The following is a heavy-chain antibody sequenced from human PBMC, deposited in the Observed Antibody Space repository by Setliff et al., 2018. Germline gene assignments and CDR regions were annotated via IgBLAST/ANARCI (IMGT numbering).Heavy chain of an antibody. D-gene: IGHD5-18*01. CDR3: ISLWLGYYGLDV. J-gene: IGHJ6*02. CDR1: GGSFSTYF. V-gene: IGHV3-15*01. CDR2: IKRESDGGTT. Sequence: ETLSLTCTVYGGSFSTYFWSWIRQPPGKGLEWVGRIKRESDGGTTDYAAPVKGRFTISRDDSKNTLYLQMNSLKTEDTAVYYCISLWLGYYGLDVWGQGTTVTVSS.